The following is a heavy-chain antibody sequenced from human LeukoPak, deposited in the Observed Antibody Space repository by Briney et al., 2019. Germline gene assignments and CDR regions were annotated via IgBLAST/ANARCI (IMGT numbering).Heavy chain of an antibody. Sequence: ASVKVSCKASGYTFTGYGISWVRQAPGQGLEWMGWISAYNGNTNYAQKLHDRVTMTTDTSTSTAYMELRSLRSDDTAVYYCASVPLDQGHCSSTSCYTPWGQGTLVTVSS. CDR1: GYTFTGYG. J-gene: IGHJ5*02. D-gene: IGHD2-2*02. V-gene: IGHV1-18*01. CDR2: ISAYNGNT. CDR3: ASVPLDQGHCSSTSCYTP.